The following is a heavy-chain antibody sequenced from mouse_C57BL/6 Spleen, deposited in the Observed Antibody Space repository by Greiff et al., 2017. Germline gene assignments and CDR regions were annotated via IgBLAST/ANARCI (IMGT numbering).Heavy chain of an antibody. D-gene: IGHD1-1*01. Sequence: QVQLQQSGAELARPGASVKLSCKASGYTFTSYGISWVKQSTGQGLEWIGEIYPRSGNTYYNEKFKGKATLTADKSSSTAYMELRSLTSEDSAVYFCARRDYYGSSYVAMDYWGQGTSVTVSS. CDR2: IYPRSGNT. CDR3: ARRDYYGSSYVAMDY. V-gene: IGHV1-81*01. CDR1: GYTFTSYG. J-gene: IGHJ4*01.